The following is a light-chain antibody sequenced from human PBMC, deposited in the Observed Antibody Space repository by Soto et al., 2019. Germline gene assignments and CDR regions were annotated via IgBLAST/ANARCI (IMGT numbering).Light chain of an antibody. CDR3: QQYGSSLWT. CDR2: GAS. V-gene: IGKV3-20*01. Sequence: EIVLTQSPGTLSLSPGERATLSCRASQSVSSSYLAWYQQKPGQAPRLLIYGASSRATGIPDRFSGSGSGTDFTLPISRLAPEDFAVYYCQQYGSSLWTFGQGTKGEVK. J-gene: IGKJ1*01. CDR1: QSVSSSY.